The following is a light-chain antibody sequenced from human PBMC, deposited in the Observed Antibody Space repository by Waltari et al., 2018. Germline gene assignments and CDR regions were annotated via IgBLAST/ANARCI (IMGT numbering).Light chain of an antibody. J-gene: IGKJ2*01. Sequence: DIQMTQSPSTLSAFVGDRVTITCRASQSISTWLAWYQQKPGKAPKLLIYKASNLESGVPSRFSGSGSGTEFTLTISSLQPDDFATYYCQQYNNYLYTFGRGTKLEI. V-gene: IGKV1-5*03. CDR3: QQYNNYLYT. CDR1: QSISTW. CDR2: KAS.